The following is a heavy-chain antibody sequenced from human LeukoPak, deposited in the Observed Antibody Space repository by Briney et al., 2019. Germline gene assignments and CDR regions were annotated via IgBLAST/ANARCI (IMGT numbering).Heavy chain of an antibody. Sequence: ASVKVSCKASGYTFTGYYMHWVRQAPGQGLEWMGWINPNSGGTNYAQKFQGRVTMTRDTSINTAYMELSRLRSDDTAVYYCARVVRAAAAPRSYFQHWGQGTLVTVSS. CDR1: GYTFTGYY. V-gene: IGHV1-2*02. J-gene: IGHJ1*01. CDR3: ARVVRAAAAPRSYFQH. D-gene: IGHD6-13*01. CDR2: INPNSGGT.